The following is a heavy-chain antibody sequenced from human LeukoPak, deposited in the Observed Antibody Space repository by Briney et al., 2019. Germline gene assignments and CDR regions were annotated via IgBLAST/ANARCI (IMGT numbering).Heavy chain of an antibody. CDR3: ARGGTVTTGDY. CDR2: IYYSGST. CDR1: GGSISSYY. Sequence: KASETLSLTCTVSGGSISSYYWSWIRQPPGKGLEWIGYIYYSGSTNYNPSLKSRVTISVDTSKNQFSLKLSSVTAADTAVYYCARGGTVTTGDYWGQGTLVTVSS. V-gene: IGHV4-59*01. D-gene: IGHD4-17*01. J-gene: IGHJ4*02.